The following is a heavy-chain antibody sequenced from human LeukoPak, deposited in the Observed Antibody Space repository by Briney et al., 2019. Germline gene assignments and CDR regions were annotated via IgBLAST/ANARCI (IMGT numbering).Heavy chain of an antibody. D-gene: IGHD4-17*01. J-gene: IGHJ4*02. V-gene: IGHV3-64*01. Sequence: GGSLRLSCAASGFTFSSYAMHWDRQAPGKGLEYVSAISSNGGSTYYANSVKGRFTISRDNSKNTLYLQMGSLRAEDMAVYYCARGNDYGDYSAAVWGQGTLVTVSS. CDR3: ARGNDYGDYSAAV. CDR1: GFTFSSYA. CDR2: ISSNGGST.